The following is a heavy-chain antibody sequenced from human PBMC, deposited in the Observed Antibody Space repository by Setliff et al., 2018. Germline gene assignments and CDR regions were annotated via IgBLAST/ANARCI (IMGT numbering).Heavy chain of an antibody. Sequence: RLSCGVFGLTFSSYEMIWVRQAPGKGLEWVSYISDSGSTKYYADSVKGRFTISRDNAKNSLFLQMNSLRTGDTAVYYCARDQYDSSGYYLGKDYWGQGTLVTVS. CDR2: ISDSGSTK. V-gene: IGHV3-48*03. D-gene: IGHD3-22*01. J-gene: IGHJ4*02. CDR3: ARDQYDSSGYYLGKDY. CDR1: GLTFSSYE.